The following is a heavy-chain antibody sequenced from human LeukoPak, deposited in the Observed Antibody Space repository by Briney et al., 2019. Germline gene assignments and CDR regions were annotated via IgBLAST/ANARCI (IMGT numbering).Heavy chain of an antibody. V-gene: IGHV1-69*05. CDR2: IIPIFGTA. CDR3: ARDPGP. J-gene: IGHJ5*02. Sequence: GASVKVSCKASGYTFTSYGISWVRQAPGQGLEWMGGIIPIFGTANYAQKFQGRVTITTDESTSTAYMELSSLRSEDTAVYYCARDPGPWGQGTLVTVSS. CDR1: GYTFTSYG.